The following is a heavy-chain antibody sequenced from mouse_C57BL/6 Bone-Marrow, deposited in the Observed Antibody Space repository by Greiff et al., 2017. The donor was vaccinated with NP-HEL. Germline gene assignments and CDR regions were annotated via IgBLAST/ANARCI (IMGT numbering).Heavy chain of an antibody. CDR3: ARGPYYGSSPYWYFDV. CDR2: ISYDGSN. J-gene: IGHJ1*03. D-gene: IGHD1-1*01. Sequence: EVQLMESGPGLVKPSQSLSLTCSVTGYSITSGYYWNWIRQFPGNKLEWMGYISYDGSNNYNPSLKNRISITRDTSKNQFFLKLNSVTTEDTATYYCARGPYYGSSPYWYFDVWGTGTTVTVSS. V-gene: IGHV3-6*01. CDR1: GYSITSGYY.